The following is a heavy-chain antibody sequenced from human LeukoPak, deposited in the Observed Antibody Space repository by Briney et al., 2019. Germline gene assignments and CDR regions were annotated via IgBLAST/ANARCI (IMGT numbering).Heavy chain of an antibody. D-gene: IGHD3-3*01. CDR3: AKGRDDFWSGYSSFDY. CDR2: VRYDGSNK. J-gene: IGHJ4*02. V-gene: IGHV3-30*02. CDR1: GFTFSSYG. Sequence: GGSLRLSCAASGFTFSSYGMHWVRQAPGKGLEWVAFVRYDGSNKYYADSVKGRFTISRDNSKNTLYLQMNSLRAEDTAVYYCAKGRDDFWSGYSSFDYWGQGTLVTVSS.